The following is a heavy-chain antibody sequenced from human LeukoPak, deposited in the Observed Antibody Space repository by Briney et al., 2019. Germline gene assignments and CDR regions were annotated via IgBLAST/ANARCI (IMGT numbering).Heavy chain of an antibody. CDR3: AREHCSGGSCYISYYYYYGMDV. Sequence: ASVKVSCKASGYTFTGYYMHWVRQAPGQGLEWMGWINPNSGGTNYAQKFQGRVTMTRDTSISTAYMELSRLRSDDTAVYYCAREHCSGGSCYISYYYYYGMDVWGRGTTVTVSS. CDR1: GYTFTGYY. D-gene: IGHD2-15*01. V-gene: IGHV1-2*02. J-gene: IGHJ6*02. CDR2: INPNSGGT.